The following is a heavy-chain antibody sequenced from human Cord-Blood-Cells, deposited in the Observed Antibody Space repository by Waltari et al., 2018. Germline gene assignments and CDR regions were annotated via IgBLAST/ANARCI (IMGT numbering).Heavy chain of an antibody. J-gene: IGHJ3*02. CDR2: INPNSGGT. CDR1: GYTFTGYY. CDR3: AREGRFGQSGYDYVAFDI. D-gene: IGHD5-12*01. V-gene: IGHV1-2*02. Sequence: QVQLVQSGAEVKKPGASVKVSCKASGYTFTGYYMHWVRQAPGQGLEWMGWINPNSGGTNYAQQFQGRVTMTRDTSISTVYMELSRLRSDDTAVYYCAREGRFGQSGYDYVAFDIWGQGTMVTVSS.